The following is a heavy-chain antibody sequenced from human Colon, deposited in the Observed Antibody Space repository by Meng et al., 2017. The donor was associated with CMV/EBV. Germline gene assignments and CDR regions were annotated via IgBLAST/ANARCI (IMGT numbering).Heavy chain of an antibody. V-gene: IGHV3-15*01. D-gene: IGHD3-22*01. CDR3: GKDGTDRDSSYFIDS. Sequence: GGSLRLSCAGSGFSLSNAWLTWVRQAPGKGLEWVGRIKSRSDGGTIDYATHVKGRFTMSRDDSKNTLYLQMDSLRAEDTAVYYCGKDGTDRDSSYFIDSWGQGTLVTVS. CDR2: IKSRSDGGTI. J-gene: IGHJ4*02. CDR1: GFSLSNAW.